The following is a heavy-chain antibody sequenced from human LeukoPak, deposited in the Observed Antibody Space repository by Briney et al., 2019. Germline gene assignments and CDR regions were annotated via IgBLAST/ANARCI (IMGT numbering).Heavy chain of an antibody. CDR2: IRYEENNK. Sequence: GGPLRLPCTASGFTFRTYGMHGVRQAPGKGRERGEFIRYEENNKYYADSVKGRFTISRDNSKNTMYLQMNSLRAEDTAVYYCAKDKKGGAPTRYSYGPGIMDVWGKGTTVTVSS. V-gene: IGHV3-30*02. J-gene: IGHJ6*03. CDR1: GFTFRTYG. D-gene: IGHD5-18*01. CDR3: AKDKKGGAPTRYSYGPGIMDV.